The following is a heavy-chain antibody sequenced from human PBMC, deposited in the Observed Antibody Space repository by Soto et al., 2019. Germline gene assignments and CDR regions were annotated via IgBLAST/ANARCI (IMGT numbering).Heavy chain of an antibody. CDR1: GFTFSSYA. CDR3: AKDKVRGVIDY. D-gene: IGHD3-10*01. CDR2: ISGSGGST. V-gene: IGHV3-23*01. J-gene: IGHJ4*02. Sequence: EVQLLESGGALVQPGGSLRLSCEASGFTFSSYALSWARRAPGRGLEWVSAISGSGGSTYYADSVKGRFTISRDNSKNTLYLQMNSLRAEDTAVYYCAKDKVRGVIDYWGQGTLVTVSS.